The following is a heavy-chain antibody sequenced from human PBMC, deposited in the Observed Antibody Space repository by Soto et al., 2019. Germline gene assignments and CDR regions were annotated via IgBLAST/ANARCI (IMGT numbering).Heavy chain of an antibody. CDR1: CGSIISGDYY. CDR3: ARETTIFGVVNWFDP. J-gene: IGHJ5*02. Sequence: SETLSLTCTFSCGSIISGDYYWSWIRQPPGKGLEWIGYIYYSGSTYYNPSLKSRVTISVDTSKNQFSLKLSSVTAADTAVYYCARETTIFGVVNWFDPWGQGTLVTVSS. V-gene: IGHV4-30-4*01. CDR2: IYYSGST. D-gene: IGHD3-3*01.